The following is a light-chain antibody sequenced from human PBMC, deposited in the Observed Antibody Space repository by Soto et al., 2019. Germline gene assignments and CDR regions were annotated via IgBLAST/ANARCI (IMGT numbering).Light chain of an antibody. CDR3: QQFNSYPIT. CDR1: QDIRGA. J-gene: IGKJ5*01. V-gene: IGKV1-13*02. CDR2: DVS. Sequence: AIQLTQSPSSLSASVGDRVTITCRASQDIRGALAWYQQKPGKAPKILIYDVSTLESRVPSRFSGSSSGTDFNLTISRPQPVEFPTYYSQQFNSYPITFGQGTRLEIK.